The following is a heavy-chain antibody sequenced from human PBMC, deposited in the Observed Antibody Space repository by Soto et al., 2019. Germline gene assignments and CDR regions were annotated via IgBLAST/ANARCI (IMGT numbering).Heavy chain of an antibody. J-gene: IGHJ4*02. D-gene: IGHD2-15*01. CDR1: GGSFSGYY. CDR2: INHSGST. V-gene: IGHV4-34*01. Sequence: SETLSLTCAVYGGSFSGYYWSWIRQPPGKGLEWIGEINHSGSTNYNPSLKSRVTISVDTSKNQFSLKLSSVTAADTAVYYCAGLLEGLYSVVAATPTRDYWGQGTLVTVSS. CDR3: AGLLEGLYSVVAATPTRDY.